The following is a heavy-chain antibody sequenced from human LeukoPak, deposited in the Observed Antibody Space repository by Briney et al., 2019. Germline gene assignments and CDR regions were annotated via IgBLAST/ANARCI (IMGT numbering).Heavy chain of an antibody. J-gene: IGHJ4*02. CDR3: ARTDYFGSGSFDY. CDR2: IYPGDSDT. Sequence: GESLKISCKGSENSFTSHWIGWVRQMPGKGLEWMGIIYPGDSDTRYSPSFEGQVTISADKSTSTAYLQWSSLKASDTAMYYCARTDYFGSGSFDYWGQGTLVTVSS. D-gene: IGHD3-10*01. V-gene: IGHV5-51*01. CDR1: ENSFTSHW.